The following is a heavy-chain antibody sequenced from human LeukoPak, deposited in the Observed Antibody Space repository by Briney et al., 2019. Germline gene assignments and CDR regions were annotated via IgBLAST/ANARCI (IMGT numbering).Heavy chain of an antibody. CDR3: ARDGSRIH. Sequence: GGSLRLSCATSGFTLNNAWMSWVRQAPGKGLEWVSVIYSGGSTYYADSVKGRFTISRDNSKNTLYLQMNSLRAEDTAVYYCARDGSRIHWGQGTLVTVSS. J-gene: IGHJ4*02. V-gene: IGHV3-66*01. CDR2: IYSGGST. D-gene: IGHD2-2*03. CDR1: GFTLNNAW.